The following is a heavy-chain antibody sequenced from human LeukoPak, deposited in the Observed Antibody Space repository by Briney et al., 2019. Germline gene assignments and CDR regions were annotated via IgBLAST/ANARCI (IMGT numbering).Heavy chain of an antibody. V-gene: IGHV4-34*09. CDR1: GGSFSGYY. D-gene: IGHD6-19*01. CDR3: ARGTIAVAGTHYYYGMDV. J-gene: IGHJ6*02. CDR2: INHSGST. Sequence: SETLSLTCAVYGGSFSGYYWSWIRQPPGKGLEWIGEINHSGSTYYNPSLKSRVTISVDTSKNQFSLKLSSVTAADTAVYYCARGTIAVAGTHYYYGMDVWGQGTTVTVSS.